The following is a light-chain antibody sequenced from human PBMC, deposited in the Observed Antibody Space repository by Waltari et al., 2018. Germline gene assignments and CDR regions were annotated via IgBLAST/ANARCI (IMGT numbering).Light chain of an antibody. CDR3: CSYAGSTASIL. J-gene: IGLJ2*01. CDR1: SSEFGSHNL. V-gene: IGLV2-23*01. Sequence: QSALTQPASVSGSPGQSLTIHCPGTSSEFGSHNLVSWYQHHPGKAPKLMIYEDTKRPSGVSNRFSSSKSGNTASLTISGLQAEDEADYYCCSYAGSTASILLGGGTKLTVL. CDR2: EDT.